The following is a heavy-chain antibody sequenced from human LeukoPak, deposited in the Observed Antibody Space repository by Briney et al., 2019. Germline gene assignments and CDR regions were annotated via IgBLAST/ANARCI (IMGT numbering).Heavy chain of an antibody. CDR1: GFTFSSYA. Sequence: AGSLRLSCAASGFTFSSYAMSWVRQAPGKGLEWVSAISGSGGSTYYADSVKGRFTISRDNSKNTLYLQMNSLRAEDTAVYYCAKLYRYCSSTSCPNAFDIWGQGTMVTVSS. CDR3: AKLYRYCSSTSCPNAFDI. D-gene: IGHD2-2*01. V-gene: IGHV3-23*01. CDR2: ISGSGGST. J-gene: IGHJ3*02.